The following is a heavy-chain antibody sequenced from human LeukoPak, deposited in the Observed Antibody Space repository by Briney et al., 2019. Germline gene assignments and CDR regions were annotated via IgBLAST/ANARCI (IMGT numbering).Heavy chain of an antibody. CDR3: ARIRCGHSGSVCYNH. J-gene: IGHJ4*02. D-gene: IGHD2-21*01. CDR2: ISHTEGT. V-gene: IGHV4-34*01. Sequence: PSETLSLTCGVFGVSINDYYWSWIRQSPGKGLEWIGEISHTEGTRYNPSLESRVAMSVGTSENQLSLKLIFVTAADTAVYYCARIRCGHSGSVCYNHWGLGTLVTVSS. CDR1: GVSINDYY.